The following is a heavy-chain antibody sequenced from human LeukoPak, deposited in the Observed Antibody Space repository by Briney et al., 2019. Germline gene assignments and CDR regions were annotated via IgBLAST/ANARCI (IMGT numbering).Heavy chain of an antibody. V-gene: IGHV3-30*04. CDR2: ISTDGSYK. CDR1: GFTFSSFP. CDR3: ARSLIPGRWYFDL. D-gene: IGHD3-16*01. J-gene: IGHJ2*01. Sequence: PGKSLRLSCAVSGFTFSSFPFHWVRQAPGKGLEWVAAISTDGSYKYHGDSVKGRFTIPRDNPMSTLYLQMNGLSPDDTAVYYCARSLIPGRWYFDLWGRGTLVTVSS.